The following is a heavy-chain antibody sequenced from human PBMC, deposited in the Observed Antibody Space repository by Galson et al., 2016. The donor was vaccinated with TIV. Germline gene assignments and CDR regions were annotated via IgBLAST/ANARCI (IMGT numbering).Heavy chain of an antibody. J-gene: IGHJ4*02. CDR1: GYIFINYY. CDR3: ARVNWARAFDY. D-gene: IGHD7-27*01. V-gene: IGHV1-2*02. Sequence: SVKVSCKASGYIFINYYIHWVRQAPGQGLEWLGWFNPDSGATQYAQKCQGRVTMTRDTSISTAYMELRRLISDDTAVYYCARVNWARAFDYWGQGTQVTVSS. CDR2: FNPDSGAT.